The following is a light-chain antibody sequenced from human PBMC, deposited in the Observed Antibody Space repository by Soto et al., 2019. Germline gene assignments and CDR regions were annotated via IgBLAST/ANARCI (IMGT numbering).Light chain of an antibody. CDR2: WAS. CDR3: QQYFSTPWT. Sequence: DIVMTQSPESLAVSLGERATINCKASQSLFYSSNSKDYLAWYQQKPGQPPRLLIYWASIRESGVPDRFSGRGSGTDFTLPVRSLQAEDVAVYYCQQYFSTPWTFGQGTKVEIK. V-gene: IGKV4-1*01. J-gene: IGKJ1*01. CDR1: QSLFYSSNSKDY.